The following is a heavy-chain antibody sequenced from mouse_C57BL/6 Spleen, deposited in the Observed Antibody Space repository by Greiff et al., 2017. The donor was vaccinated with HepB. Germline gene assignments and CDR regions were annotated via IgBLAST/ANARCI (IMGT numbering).Heavy chain of an antibody. J-gene: IGHJ4*01. CDR3: APSTKGYARDY. CDR1: GYTFTDYY. D-gene: IGHD2-14*01. V-gene: IGHV1-76*01. Sequence: VQLQQSGAELVRPGASVKLSCKASGYTFTDYYINWVKQRPGQGLEWIARIYPGSGNTYYNEKFRGKATLTAEKSSSTDYMQLSSLPSEDSAVYYCAPSTKGYARDYWGQGTSVPVSS. CDR2: IYPGSGNT.